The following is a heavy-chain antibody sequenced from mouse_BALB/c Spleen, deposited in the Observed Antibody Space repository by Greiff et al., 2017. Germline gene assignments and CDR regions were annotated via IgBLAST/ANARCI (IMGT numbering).Heavy chain of an antibody. V-gene: IGHV14-3*02. D-gene: IGHD2-4*01. CDR3: AVYDYDGVDY. CDR1: GFNIKDTY. J-gene: IGHJ2*01. CDR2: IDPANGNT. Sequence: VQLQQSGAELVKPGASVKLSCTASGFNIKDTYMHWVKQRPEQGLEWIGRIDPANGNTKYDPKFQGKATITADTSSNTAYLQLSSLTSEDTAVYYCAVYDYDGVDYWGQGTTLTVSS.